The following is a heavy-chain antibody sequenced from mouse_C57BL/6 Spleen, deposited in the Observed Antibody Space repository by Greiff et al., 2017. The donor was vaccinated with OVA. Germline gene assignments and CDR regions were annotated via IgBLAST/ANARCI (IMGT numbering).Heavy chain of an antibody. CDR3: ARRFSHYYAMDY. V-gene: IGHV5-17*01. Sequence: DVKLVESGGGLVKPGGSLKLSCAASGFTFSDYGMHWVRQAPEKGLEWVAYISSGSSTFYYADTVKGRFTISRANAKNTLFLQMTSLMSEDTAMYYCARRFSHYYAMDYWGQGTSVTVSS. CDR1: GFTFSDYG. J-gene: IGHJ4*01. CDR2: ISSGSSTF.